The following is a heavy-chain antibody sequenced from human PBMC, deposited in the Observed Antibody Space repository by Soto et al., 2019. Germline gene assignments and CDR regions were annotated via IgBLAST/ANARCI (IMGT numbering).Heavy chain of an antibody. D-gene: IGHD5-18*01. CDR1: GFTFSSYA. V-gene: IGHV3-23*01. J-gene: IGHJ4*02. CDR2: ISGSGGST. CDR3: AKDLNPAMVTSHDY. Sequence: GGSLRLSCAASGFTFSSYAMSWVRQAPGKGLEWVSAISGSGGSTYYADSVKGRFTISRDNSKNTLYLQMNSLRAEDTAVYYCAKDLNPAMVTSHDYWGQGTLVTVSS.